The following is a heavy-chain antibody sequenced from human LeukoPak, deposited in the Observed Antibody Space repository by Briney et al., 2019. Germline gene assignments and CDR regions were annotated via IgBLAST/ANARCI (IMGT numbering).Heavy chain of an antibody. CDR1: GFTLSSYW. V-gene: IGHV3-7*01. CDR2: IKGDESAR. D-gene: IGHD3-22*01. J-gene: IGHJ4*02. CDR3: ARAISYYYDSSGYSPDY. Sequence: GGPLRLSCAASGFTLSSYWMAWVRQAPGEGVEWLVNIKGDESARHQADSVKGRLTISRDNAKNSLYLLMNSLRAEDTAVYYCARAISYYYDSSGYSPDYWGQGTLVTVSS.